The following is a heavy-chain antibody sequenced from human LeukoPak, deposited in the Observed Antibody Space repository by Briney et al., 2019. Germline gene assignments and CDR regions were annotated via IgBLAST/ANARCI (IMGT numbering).Heavy chain of an antibody. J-gene: IGHJ3*01. D-gene: IGHD2-2*01. CDR2: IYHSGRT. CDR3: ARAYYSTSWYGV. CDR1: GGSIISGNW. Sequence: PSGTLSLTCAVSGGSIISGNWWSWVRQPPGKGLEWIGEIYHSGRTNYNPSLKSRVTISLDTSKNHFSVRLSSVTAADTAVYYCARAYYSTSWYGVWGQGTLVTVSS. V-gene: IGHV4-4*02.